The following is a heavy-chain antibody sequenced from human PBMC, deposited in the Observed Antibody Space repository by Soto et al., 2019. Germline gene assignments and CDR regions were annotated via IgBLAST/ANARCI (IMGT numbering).Heavy chain of an antibody. J-gene: IGHJ4*02. D-gene: IGHD2-21*01. CDR1: GGSFSGYY. CDR2: INHSGST. CDR3: ARDKIPGLFAY. Sequence: QVQLQQWGAGLLKPSETLSLTCAVYGGSFSGYYWTWIRQPPGTGLEWIGEINHSGSTNYNPSLKSRVTISVDTSKNQFSLKLTSVTAADTAVYYCARDKIPGLFAYWGKGTLVTVSS. V-gene: IGHV4-34*01.